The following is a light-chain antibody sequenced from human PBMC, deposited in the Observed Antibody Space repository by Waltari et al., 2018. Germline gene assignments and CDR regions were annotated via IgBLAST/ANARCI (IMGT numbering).Light chain of an antibody. J-gene: IGLJ3*02. V-gene: IGLV2-8*01. CDR2: EVT. CDR1: STAVEGDDP. CDR3: SSYAGGSSLM. Sequence: QSALTQPPSASGSPGQSITISCTGISTAVEGDDPVFWYQQHPGKAPKLLIYEVTKRPSGVPDRFSGSKSDNTASLAVSGLQAEDEADYYCSSYAGGSSLMFGGGTKLTVL.